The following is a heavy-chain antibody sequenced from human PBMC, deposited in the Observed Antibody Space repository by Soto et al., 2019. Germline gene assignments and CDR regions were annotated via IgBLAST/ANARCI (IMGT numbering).Heavy chain of an antibody. CDR3: ARCIQGDYYYGMDV. CDR1: GYTFYSHS. V-gene: IGHV1-18*01. J-gene: IGHJ6*02. D-gene: IGHD5-18*01. Sequence: QAQLVQSGAEVKKPGASVKVSCKASGYTFYSHSISWVRQAPGQGLEWMGRINGDYGNTQYAQKFRGRVTMTTDTXXTTVYMELTNRRSDDTDVYYCARCIQGDYYYGMDVWGQGTTVTVSS. CDR2: INGDYGNT.